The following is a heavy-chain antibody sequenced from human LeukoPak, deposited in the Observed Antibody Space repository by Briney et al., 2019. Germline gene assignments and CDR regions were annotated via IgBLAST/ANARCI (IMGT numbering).Heavy chain of an antibody. CDR1: GGSVSSGSYY. J-gene: IGHJ4*02. V-gene: IGHV4-61*01. D-gene: IGHD7-27*01. Sequence: SETLSLTCTVSGGSVSSGSYYWSWIRQPPGKGLEWIGYVYYSGSTNYNPSLKSRVTISVDTSKNQFSLKLSPVTAADTAVYYCARGSNWGGFDYWGQGTLVTVSS. CDR2: VYYSGST. CDR3: ARGSNWGGFDY.